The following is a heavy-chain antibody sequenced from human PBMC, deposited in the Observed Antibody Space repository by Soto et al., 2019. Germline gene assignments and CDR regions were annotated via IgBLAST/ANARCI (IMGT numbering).Heavy chain of an antibody. CDR3: AKGGEGSCSRTSCLYFSDS. D-gene: IGHD2-2*01. CDR2: ISDSGTT. Sequence: EVQLLYSGGGLVQPGGSLRLSCAASGFTFRTYAMSWVRQAPGKGLEWVSTISDSGTTYYANSVKGRFTISRDNSRNTLDLQMNSLRVEDTAVYYCAKGGEGSCSRTSCLYFSDSWGQGTLVTVSS. V-gene: IGHV3-23*01. CDR1: GFTFRTYA. J-gene: IGHJ5*02.